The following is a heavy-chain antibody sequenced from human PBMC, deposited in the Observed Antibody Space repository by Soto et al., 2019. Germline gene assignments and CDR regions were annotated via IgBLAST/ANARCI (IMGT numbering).Heavy chain of an antibody. V-gene: IGHV1-18*04. D-gene: IGHD6-19*01. J-gene: IGHJ3*02. CDR2: ISAYNGDT. Sequence: GASVKVSCKASGYTFTSYGISWVRQAPGQGLEWMGWISAYNGDTNYAQKLQGRVTMTTDTSTSTAYMELRSLRSDDTAVYYCARAGIAVAGWGTFDIWGQGTMVTVSS. CDR3: ARAGIAVAGWGTFDI. CDR1: GYTFTSYG.